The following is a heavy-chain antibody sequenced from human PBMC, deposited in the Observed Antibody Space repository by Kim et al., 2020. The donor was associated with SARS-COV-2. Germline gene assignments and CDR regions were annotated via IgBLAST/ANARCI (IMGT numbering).Heavy chain of an antibody. CDR3: ARGNSGWSQVDY. V-gene: IGHV3-33*01. J-gene: IGHJ4*02. Sequence: YYADSLKGRCTISRDNSKNTLYLQVNSLTVEDTAVYYCARGNSGWSQVDYWGQGTLVTVSS. D-gene: IGHD6-19*01.